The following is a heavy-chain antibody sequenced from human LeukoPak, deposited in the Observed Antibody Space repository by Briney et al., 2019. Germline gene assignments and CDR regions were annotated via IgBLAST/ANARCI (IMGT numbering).Heavy chain of an antibody. J-gene: IGHJ4*02. CDR2: IYYSGST. CDR3: ARVVSSGYYDTYYFDY. Sequence: PSETLSLTCTVSGGSISSYYWSWIRQPPGKGLEWIGYIYYSGSTNYNPSLESRVTISVDTSKNQFSLKLSSVTAADTAVYYCARVVSSGYYDTYYFDYWGQGTLVTVSS. CDR1: GGSISSYY. D-gene: IGHD3-22*01. V-gene: IGHV4-59*01.